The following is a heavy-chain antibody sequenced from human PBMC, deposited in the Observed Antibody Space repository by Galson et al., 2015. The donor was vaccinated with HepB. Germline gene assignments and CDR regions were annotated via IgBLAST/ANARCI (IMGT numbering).Heavy chain of an antibody. J-gene: IGHJ4*02. V-gene: IGHV3-11*01. CDR1: GFTFSDYY. D-gene: IGHD6-19*01. CDR3: ASNLRTGYSSGWYSS. CDR2: ISSSGSTI. Sequence: SLRLSCAASGFTFSDYYMSWIRQAPGKGLEWVSYISSSGSTIYYADSVKGRFTISRDNAKNSLYLQMNSLRAEDTAVYYCASNLRTGYSSGWYSSWGQGTLVTVSS.